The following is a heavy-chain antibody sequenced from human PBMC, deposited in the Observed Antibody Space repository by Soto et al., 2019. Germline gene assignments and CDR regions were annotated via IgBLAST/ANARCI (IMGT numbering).Heavy chain of an antibody. V-gene: IGHV3-23*01. D-gene: IGHD3-16*01. J-gene: IGHJ4*02. Sequence: EVQLLESGGGLVQPGGSLRLSCAASGFTFSSYGMSWVRQAPGKGLEWVSAISGSGGSTYYADSVKGRFTISRDNSKNTMYLQMNSLRAEDTAVYYCAKEGGRGGGCFDYWGQGTLVTVSS. CDR2: ISGSGGST. CDR1: GFTFSSYG. CDR3: AKEGGRGGGCFDY.